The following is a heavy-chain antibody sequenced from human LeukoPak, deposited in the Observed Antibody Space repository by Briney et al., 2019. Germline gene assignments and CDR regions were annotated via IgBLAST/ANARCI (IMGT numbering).Heavy chain of an antibody. J-gene: IGHJ4*02. Sequence: ASVKVSCKVSGHTLTELSMHWVRQAPGKGLEWRGGFDPENGETIYAQKFQGRVTMTEDTSTDTVYMELSSLRSEDTAVYYCATGGSRLQLWILAGWYYFDNWGQGTLVTVSS. D-gene: IGHD5-18*01. V-gene: IGHV1-24*01. CDR2: FDPENGET. CDR1: GHTLTELS. CDR3: ATGGSRLQLWILAGWYYFDN.